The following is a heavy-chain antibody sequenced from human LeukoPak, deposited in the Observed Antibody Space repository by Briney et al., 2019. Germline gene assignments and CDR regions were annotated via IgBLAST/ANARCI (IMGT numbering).Heavy chain of an antibody. Sequence: GGSLRLSCAASGFTFCSSAMRWVRQVPGQVLEWVSGISASGGSTSYADSVRGRFTISRDNSKNTLYVQMNSLRDEDTAVNYCAKDQRWESPHYLDSWGQGTLVTVSS. CDR3: AKDQRWESPHYLDS. V-gene: IGHV3-23*01. CDR2: ISASGGST. J-gene: IGHJ4*02. CDR1: GFTFCSSA. D-gene: IGHD1-26*01.